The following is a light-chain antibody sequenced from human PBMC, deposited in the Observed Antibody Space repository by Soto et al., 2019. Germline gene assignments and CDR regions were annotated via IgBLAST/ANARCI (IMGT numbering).Light chain of an antibody. Sequence: EIVLTQSPGTPSLSPGERATLSCRASQSVSSSYLAWYQQKPGQAPRHLIYGASSRATGIPDRFSGSGSGTDFTLIISSLEPEDFAVYYCQQYGSSPPWKFGQGTKVDIK. V-gene: IGKV3-20*01. CDR3: QQYGSSPPWK. J-gene: IGKJ1*01. CDR2: GAS. CDR1: QSVSSSY.